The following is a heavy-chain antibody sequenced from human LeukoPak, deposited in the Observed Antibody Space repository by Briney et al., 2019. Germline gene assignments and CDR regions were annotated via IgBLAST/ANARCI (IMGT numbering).Heavy chain of an antibody. CDR1: GYTFTSYY. Sequence: ASVKVSCKASGYTFTSYYMHWVRQAPAQGLEWMGIINPSGGATSYAQKLQGRVTMTRDTSTSTVYMELSSLRSEDTAVYFCARAGAAGRKFDYWGQGTLVTVYS. CDR3: ARAGAAGRKFDY. CDR2: INPSGGAT. V-gene: IGHV1-46*01. J-gene: IGHJ4*02. D-gene: IGHD6-13*01.